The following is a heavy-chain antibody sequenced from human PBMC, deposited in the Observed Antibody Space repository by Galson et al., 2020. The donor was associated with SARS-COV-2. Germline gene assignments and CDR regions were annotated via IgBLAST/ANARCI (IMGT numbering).Heavy chain of an antibody. Sequence: SETLSLTFAVSGTSISSGSYSWNWIRQPPGKGLEWIGYISHSGGTYYNPSLKSRVTISGDRSKNQFSLRLSSVTAADTAVYYWARLHYGEYAPEAFDIWGPGTRVTVAS. V-gene: IGHV4-30-2*01. J-gene: IGHJ3*02. CDR1: GTSISSGSYS. CDR2: ISHSGGT. D-gene: IGHD4-17*01. CDR3: ARLHYGEYAPEAFDI.